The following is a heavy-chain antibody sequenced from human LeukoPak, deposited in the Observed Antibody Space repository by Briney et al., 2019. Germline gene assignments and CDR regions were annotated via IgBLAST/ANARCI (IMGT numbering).Heavy chain of an antibody. Sequence: GGSLRLSCAASGFTFDDYGMSWVRQAPGKGLEWVSGINWNGGSTGYADSVKGRFTISRDNAKNSLYLQMNSLRAEDTALYYCARVADYYDSSGYYSSYYYYMDVWGKGTTVTVSS. J-gene: IGHJ6*03. D-gene: IGHD3-22*01. V-gene: IGHV3-20*04. CDR2: INWNGGST. CDR3: ARVADYYDSSGYYSSYYYYMDV. CDR1: GFTFDDYG.